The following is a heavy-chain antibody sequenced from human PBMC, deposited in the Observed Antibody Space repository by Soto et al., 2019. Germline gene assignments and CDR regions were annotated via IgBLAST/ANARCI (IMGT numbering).Heavy chain of an antibody. J-gene: IGHJ3*02. CDR3: ARERGSGSYLDDAFDI. Sequence: EVQLVESGEGLVQPGGSLRLSCAASGFTFSSYAMHWVRQAPGKGLEYVSAISSNGGSTYYADSVKGRFTISRDNSKNTLYLQMGSLRAEDMAVYYCARERGSGSYLDDAFDIWGQGTMVTVSS. CDR1: GFTFSSYA. V-gene: IGHV3-64*02. D-gene: IGHD1-26*01. CDR2: ISSNGGST.